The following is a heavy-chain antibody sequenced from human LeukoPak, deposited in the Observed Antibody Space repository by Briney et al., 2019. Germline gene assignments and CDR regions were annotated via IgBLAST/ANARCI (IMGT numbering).Heavy chain of an antibody. CDR1: GFTFSDYA. Sequence: GRSLRLSCETSGFTFSDYAMRWVRQAPGKGLEWVAVIWHDGSRKYYADSVKGRFTISRDNSKNTQSLQMNSLRAEDTAVYYCAKDANWGMVDYWGQGTLVTVSS. J-gene: IGHJ4*02. CDR3: AKDANWGMVDY. V-gene: IGHV3-33*06. D-gene: IGHD7-27*01. CDR2: IWHDGSRK.